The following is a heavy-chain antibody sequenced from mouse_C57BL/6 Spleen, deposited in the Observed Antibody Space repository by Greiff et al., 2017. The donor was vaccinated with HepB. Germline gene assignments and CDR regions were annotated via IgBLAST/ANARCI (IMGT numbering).Heavy chain of an antibody. J-gene: IGHJ4*01. CDR2: INPSSGYT. Sequence: QVQLQQSGAELAKPGASVKLSCKASGYTFTSYWMHWVKQRPGQGLEWIGYINPSSGYTKYNQKFKDKATLTADKSSSTAYMQLSSLTDEDSAVYYCARGAPSGYYAMDYWGQGTSVTVSS. CDR1: GYTFTSYW. CDR3: ARGAPSGYYAMDY. V-gene: IGHV1-7*01.